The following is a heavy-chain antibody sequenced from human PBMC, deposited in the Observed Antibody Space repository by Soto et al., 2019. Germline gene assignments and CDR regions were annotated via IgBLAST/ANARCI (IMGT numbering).Heavy chain of an antibody. Sequence: ETLSLTCTVSGGSISSSSYYWGWIRQPPGKGLEWIGSIYYSGSTYYNPSLKSRVTISVDTSKNQFSLKLSSVTAADTAVYYCARLHVDTAMVSPSVDYWGQGTLVTVSS. CDR2: IYYSGST. J-gene: IGHJ4*02. V-gene: IGHV4-39*01. CDR3: ARLHVDTAMVSPSVDY. D-gene: IGHD5-18*01. CDR1: GGSISSSSYY.